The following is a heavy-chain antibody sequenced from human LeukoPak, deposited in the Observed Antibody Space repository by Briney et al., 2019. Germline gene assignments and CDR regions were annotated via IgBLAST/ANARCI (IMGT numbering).Heavy chain of an antibody. CDR2: ISSSGSTI. CDR3: AKGGGYDFRYYYYYMDV. Sequence: GGSLRLSCAASGFTFSSYEMNWVRQAPGKGLEWVSYISSSGSTIYYADSVKGRFTISRDNSKNTLYLQMNSLRAEDTAVYYCAKGGGYDFRYYYYYMDVWGKGTTVTVSS. D-gene: IGHD5-12*01. CDR1: GFTFSSYE. V-gene: IGHV3-48*03. J-gene: IGHJ6*03.